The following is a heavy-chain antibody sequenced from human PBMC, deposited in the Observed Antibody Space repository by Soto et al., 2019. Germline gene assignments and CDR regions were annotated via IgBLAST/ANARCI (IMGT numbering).Heavy chain of an antibody. CDR1: GFTFSSYA. V-gene: IGHV3-30-3*01. CDR3: ARGGEMAKITGGYFDY. Sequence: QVQLVESGGGVVQPGRSLRLSCAASGFTFSSYAMHWVRQAPGKGLEWVAVISYDGSNKYYADSVKGRFTISRDNSKNTLYLQMNSLRAEDTAVYYCARGGEMAKITGGYFDYWGQGTLVTVSS. CDR2: ISYDGSNK. D-gene: IGHD5-12*01. J-gene: IGHJ4*02.